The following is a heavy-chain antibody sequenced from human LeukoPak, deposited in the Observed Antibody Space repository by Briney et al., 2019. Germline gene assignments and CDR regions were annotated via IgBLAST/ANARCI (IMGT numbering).Heavy chain of an antibody. CDR1: GFTFSSYG. CDR2: ISGSGGST. CDR3: AKDRRVVAHFDY. J-gene: IGHJ4*02. D-gene: IGHD2-15*01. Sequence: GGTLRLSCAASGFTFSSYGMSWVRQAPGKGLEWVSGISGSGGSTYYADSVNGRFTISRDNSKNTLYLQMNSLRAEDTAVYYCAKDRRVVAHFDYWGQGTLVTVSS. V-gene: IGHV3-23*01.